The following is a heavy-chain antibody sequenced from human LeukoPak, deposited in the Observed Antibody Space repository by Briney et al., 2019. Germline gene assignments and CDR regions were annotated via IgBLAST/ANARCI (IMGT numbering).Heavy chain of an antibody. V-gene: IGHV3-23*01. Sequence: GGSLRLSCAASGFTFSSYAMSWVRQAPGKGLEWVSGISASGDRTYYADSVKGRFTISRDNSKNTLYAQMNSLRVEDTAVYYCAKVILMIVGGRGGYWGQGTLVTVSS. J-gene: IGHJ4*02. CDR1: GFTFSSYA. CDR3: AKVILMIVGGRGGY. CDR2: ISASGDRT. D-gene: IGHD3-22*01.